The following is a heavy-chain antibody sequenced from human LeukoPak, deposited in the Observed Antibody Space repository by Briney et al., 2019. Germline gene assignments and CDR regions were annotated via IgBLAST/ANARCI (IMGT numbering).Heavy chain of an antibody. V-gene: IGHV4-59*01. CDR1: GGSIISYY. D-gene: IGHD1-7*01. CDR3: ARGANYGEDYFDY. Sequence: SETLSLTCTVSGGSIISYYWNWIRQPPGRGLEWIGYIYYSGSTNYNPSLKSRVTISVDTSKNHFSLKVSSVTAADTAVYYCARGANYGEDYFDYWGQGILVTVSS. CDR2: IYYSGST. J-gene: IGHJ4*02.